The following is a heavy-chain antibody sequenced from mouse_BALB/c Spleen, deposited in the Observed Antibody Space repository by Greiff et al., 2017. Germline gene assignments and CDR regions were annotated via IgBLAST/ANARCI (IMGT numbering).Heavy chain of an antibody. Sequence: EVKLVESGPGLVKPSQSLSLTCTVTGYSITSDYAWNWIRQFPGNKLEWMGYISYSGSTSYNPSLKSRISITRDTSKNQFFLQLNSVTTEDTATYYCARRYGNYAMDYWGQGTSVTVSS. D-gene: IGHD2-10*02. CDR1: GYSITSDYA. CDR3: ARRYGNYAMDY. V-gene: IGHV3-2*02. CDR2: ISYSGST. J-gene: IGHJ4*01.